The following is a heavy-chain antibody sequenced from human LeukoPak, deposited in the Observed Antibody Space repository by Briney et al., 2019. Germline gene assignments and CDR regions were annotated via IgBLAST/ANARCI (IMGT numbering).Heavy chain of an antibody. CDR2: INHSGST. J-gene: IGHJ6*03. Sequence: SETLSLTCAVYGGSFSGYYWSWIRQPPGKGLEWIGEINHSGSTNYNPSLKSRVTISVDTSKNQFSLKLSSVTAADTAVYYCARETRGYSYGPNYYYMDVWGKGTTVTVSS. V-gene: IGHV4-34*01. CDR3: ARETRGYSYGPNYYYMDV. D-gene: IGHD5-18*01. CDR1: GGSFSGYY.